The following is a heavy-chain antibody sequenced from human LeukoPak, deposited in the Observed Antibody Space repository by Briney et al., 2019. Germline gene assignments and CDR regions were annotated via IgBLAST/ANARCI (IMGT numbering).Heavy chain of an antibody. J-gene: IGHJ6*03. D-gene: IGHD5-12*01. CDR3: ARGQYIVATYYYYYMDV. V-gene: IGHV1-8*01. Sequence: ASVKVSCKASGYTFTSYDINWVRQATGQGLEWMGWMNPNSGNTGYAQEFQGRVTMTRNTSKSTAYMELSSLRSEDTAVYYCARGQYIVATYYYYYMDVWGKGTTVTVSS. CDR2: MNPNSGNT. CDR1: GYTFTSYD.